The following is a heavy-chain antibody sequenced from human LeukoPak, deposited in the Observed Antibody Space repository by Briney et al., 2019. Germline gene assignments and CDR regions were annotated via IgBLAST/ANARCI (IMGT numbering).Heavy chain of an antibody. CDR3: ARDYPGNGWNGMDV. CDR2: IFSNGAST. D-gene: IGHD4-23*01. CDR1: RFPFSSFA. V-gene: IGHV3-64*01. Sequence: GGSLRLSCAASRFPFSSFAMHWVRQAPGKGLEFVSSIFSNGASTYYANSVKGRFTISRDNSKNTLFLQMGSLRAEDTAVYYCARDYPGNGWNGMDVWGQGTTVPVSS. J-gene: IGHJ6*02.